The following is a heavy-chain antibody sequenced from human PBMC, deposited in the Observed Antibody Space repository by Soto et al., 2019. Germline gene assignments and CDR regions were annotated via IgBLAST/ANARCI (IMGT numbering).Heavy chain of an antibody. CDR1: EFTSSRYA. CDR3: AKYAGNYYHYYYMDV. V-gene: IGHV3-23*01. CDR2: ISGTGDST. J-gene: IGHJ6*03. D-gene: IGHD6-13*01. Sequence: EVQLLESGGGLVQPGESLRLSCAGSEFTSSRYALSWVRQAPGEGLEWVSGISGTGDSTYYADSVKGRFTVSRDNSKNTLYLQMHSLRAEDTAVYYCAKYAGNYYHYYYMDVWGKGTTVTVSS.